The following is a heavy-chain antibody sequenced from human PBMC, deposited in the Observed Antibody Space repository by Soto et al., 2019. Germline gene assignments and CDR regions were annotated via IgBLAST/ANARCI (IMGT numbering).Heavy chain of an antibody. CDR3: ARRWSSWYGSYYYYGMDV. D-gene: IGHD6-13*01. CDR1: GGSISSSSYY. V-gene: IGHV4-39*01. Sequence: SETLSLTCTVSGGSISSSSYYWGWIRQPPGKGLEWIGSIYYSGSTYYNPSLKSRVTISVDTSKNQFSLKLSSVTAADTAVYYCARRWSSWYGSYYYYGMDVWGQGATVTVSS. CDR2: IYYSGST. J-gene: IGHJ6*02.